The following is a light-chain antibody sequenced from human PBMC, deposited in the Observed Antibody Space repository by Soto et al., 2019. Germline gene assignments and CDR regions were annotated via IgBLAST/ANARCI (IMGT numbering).Light chain of an antibody. V-gene: IGKV3-15*01. CDR2: GAS. Sequence: EIVMAQSPATLSVSPGERATLSCRASQSVSSNLAWYQQKRGQAPRLLIYGASSRATGIPARFSGSGSGTDFTLTISRLEPEDFAVYYCQQYGSSPQITFGQGTRLEIK. J-gene: IGKJ5*01. CDR1: QSVSSN. CDR3: QQYGSSPQIT.